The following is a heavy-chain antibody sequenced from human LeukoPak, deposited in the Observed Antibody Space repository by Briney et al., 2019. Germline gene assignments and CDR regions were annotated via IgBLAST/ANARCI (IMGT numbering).Heavy chain of an antibody. CDR3: AELGITMIGGV. Sequence: GGSLRLSCAASGFTFSRNGMTWVRQAPGKGLEWVSAISGSGGSTYYADSVKGRFTISRDNSKNTLYLQMNSLRAEDTAVYYCAELGITMIGGVWGKGTTVTISS. V-gene: IGHV3-23*01. J-gene: IGHJ6*04. D-gene: IGHD3-10*02. CDR1: GFTFSRNG. CDR2: ISGSGGST.